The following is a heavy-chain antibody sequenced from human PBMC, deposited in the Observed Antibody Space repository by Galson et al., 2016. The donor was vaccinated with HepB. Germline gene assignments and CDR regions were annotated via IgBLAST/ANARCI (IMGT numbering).Heavy chain of an antibody. V-gene: IGHV1-46*01. D-gene: IGHD4-17*01. CDR2: INPSGGSR. CDR1: GYILTSYY. CDR3: ARGGYGDYLDY. J-gene: IGHJ4*02. Sequence: SVKVSCKASGYILTSYYIHWVRQAPGQGLERMGIINPSGGSRTYAQKFQGRVTMTRDTSTSTVYMELSSLRSEDTAVYYCARGGYGDYLDYWGQGTLVTVSS.